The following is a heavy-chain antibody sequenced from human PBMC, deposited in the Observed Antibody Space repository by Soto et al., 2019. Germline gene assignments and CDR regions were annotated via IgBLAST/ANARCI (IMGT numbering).Heavy chain of an antibody. CDR2: INAGNGNT. CDR1: GYTFTSYA. CDR3: ASKKVDSWPHSPDFDY. D-gene: IGHD6-13*01. J-gene: IGHJ4*02. Sequence: GASVKVSCKASGYTFTSYAMHWVRQAPGQRLEWMGWINAGNGNTKYSQKFQGRVTITRDTSASTAYMELSSLRSEDTAVYYCASKKVDSWPHSPDFDYWGQGTLVTVSS. V-gene: IGHV1-3*01.